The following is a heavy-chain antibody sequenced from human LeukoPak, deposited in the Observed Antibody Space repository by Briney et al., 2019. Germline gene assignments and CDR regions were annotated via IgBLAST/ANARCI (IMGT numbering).Heavy chain of an antibody. CDR3: ARGPEWWLAPQAAFDI. Sequence: PSETLSLTCTVSGGSISSGGYYWSWIRQHPGKGLEWIGYIYYSGSTYYNPSLKSRVTISVDTSKNQFSLKLSSVTAADTAVYYCARGPEWWLAPQAAFDIWGQGTMVTVSS. D-gene: IGHD2-15*01. CDR2: IYYSGST. J-gene: IGHJ3*02. CDR1: GGSISSGGYY. V-gene: IGHV4-31*03.